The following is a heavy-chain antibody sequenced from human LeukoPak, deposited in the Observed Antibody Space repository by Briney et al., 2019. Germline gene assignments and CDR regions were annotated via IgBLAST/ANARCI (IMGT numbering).Heavy chain of an antibody. CDR1: GASISSSTDY. Sequence: PSETLSLTCTVSGASISSSTDYWGWIRQPPGKGLEWIANIYYSGSTYYNPSLKSRVTISVDTSKNQFSLKLSSVTAADTAVYYCARGGIRFLEWLLPYYFDYWGQGTLVTVSS. J-gene: IGHJ4*02. D-gene: IGHD3-3*01. V-gene: IGHV4-39*07. CDR3: ARGGIRFLEWLLPYYFDY. CDR2: IYYSGST.